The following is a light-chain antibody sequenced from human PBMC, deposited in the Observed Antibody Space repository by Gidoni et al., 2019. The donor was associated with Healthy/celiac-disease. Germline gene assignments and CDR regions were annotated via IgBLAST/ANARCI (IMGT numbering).Light chain of an antibody. CDR2: AAS. Sequence: DIHMTHSPSSLSASVGDRVTITCRASQSISSYLNWYQQKTGKAPKLLIYAASSLQSGVPSRFSGSGSGIDFTITISSLQHEDFATYYCKQSYSTHTFGQGTKLEIK. J-gene: IGKJ2*01. CDR3: KQSYSTHT. CDR1: QSISSY. V-gene: IGKV1-39*01.